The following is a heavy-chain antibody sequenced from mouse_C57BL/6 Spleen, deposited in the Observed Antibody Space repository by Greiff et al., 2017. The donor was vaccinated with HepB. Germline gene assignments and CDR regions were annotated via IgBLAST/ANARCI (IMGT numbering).Heavy chain of an antibody. J-gene: IGHJ4*01. D-gene: IGHD1-1*01. CDR3: AKNDYYYGSSYAMDY. CDR2: IHPNSGST. CDR1: GYTFTSYW. V-gene: IGHV1-64*01. Sequence: VQLQQPGAELVKPGASVKLSCKASGYTFTSYWMHWVKQRPGQGLEWIGMIHPNSGSTNYNEKFKSKATLTVDKSSSTAYMQLSSLTSEDSAVYYCAKNDYYYGSSYAMDYWGQGTSVTVSS.